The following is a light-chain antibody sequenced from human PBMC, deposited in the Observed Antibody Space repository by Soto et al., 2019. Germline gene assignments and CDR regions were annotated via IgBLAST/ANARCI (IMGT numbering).Light chain of an antibody. Sequence: EIVMTQSPATLSVSPGERATLSCRASQSVSSNLAWYQQKPGQAPRLLIYGASTRATGIPARFSGSGSGTEFTLTISSLQSEDFAIYYCQHYNNWRPLAWTFGQGTTVEIK. CDR2: GAS. CDR1: QSVSSN. CDR3: QHYNNWRPLAWT. V-gene: IGKV3-15*01. J-gene: IGKJ1*01.